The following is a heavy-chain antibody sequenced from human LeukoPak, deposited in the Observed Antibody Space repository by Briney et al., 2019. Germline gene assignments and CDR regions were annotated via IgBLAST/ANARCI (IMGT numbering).Heavy chain of an antibody. Sequence: GGSLRLSCVASAFTFTNSWMTWVRQAPGKGLEWVANMKQDGREKYYVDSVKGRFTISRDNAKKSLYLQMNSLRVEDTAVYYCTRGGGSGRWGSPFDMWGQGTLVTASS. CDR2: MKQDGREK. D-gene: IGHD6-19*01. CDR1: AFTFTNSW. CDR3: TRGGGSGRWGSPFDM. J-gene: IGHJ3*02. V-gene: IGHV3-7*01.